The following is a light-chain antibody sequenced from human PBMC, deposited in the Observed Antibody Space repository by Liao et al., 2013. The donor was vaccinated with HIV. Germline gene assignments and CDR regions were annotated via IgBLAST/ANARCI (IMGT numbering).Light chain of an antibody. CDR3: QAWDIITGV. V-gene: IGLV3-21*01. J-gene: IGLJ3*02. CDR2: YDG. CDR1: NIGIKN. Sequence: SYVLTQPPSVSVAPGETAKITCGGYNIGIKNVHWYQQKPGQAPVVVIYYDGDRPSGIPERFSGSTSGNAATLTISGTQAMDEAAYYCQAWDIITGVFGAGTTLTVL.